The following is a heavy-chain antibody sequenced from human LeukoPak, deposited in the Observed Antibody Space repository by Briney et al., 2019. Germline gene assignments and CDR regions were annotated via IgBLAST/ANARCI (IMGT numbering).Heavy chain of an antibody. CDR3: AKDLGSGWYAGYFQH. Sequence: GGSLRLSCAASGFTFSSYAMSLVRQAPGKGLEWVSAISGSGGSTYYADSVKGRFTISRDNSKNTLYLQMNSLRAEDTAVYYCAKDLGSGWYAGYFQHWGQGTLVTVSS. V-gene: IGHV3-23*01. CDR2: ISGSGGST. CDR1: GFTFSSYA. D-gene: IGHD6-19*01. J-gene: IGHJ1*01.